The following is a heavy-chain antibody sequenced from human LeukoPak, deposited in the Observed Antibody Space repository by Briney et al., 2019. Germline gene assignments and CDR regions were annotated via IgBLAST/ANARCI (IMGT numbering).Heavy chain of an antibody. CDR2: IKQDGSEK. CDR3: VRAMDV. J-gene: IGHJ6*02. Sequence: GGSLRLSCAASGFTFSSYWVNWVRQAPGKGLEWVANIKQDGSEKYYVDSVKGRFTISRDNAKNSLYLQMNSLRDEDTAVYYCVRAMDVWGQGTTVTVSS. CDR1: GFTFSSYW. V-gene: IGHV3-7*04.